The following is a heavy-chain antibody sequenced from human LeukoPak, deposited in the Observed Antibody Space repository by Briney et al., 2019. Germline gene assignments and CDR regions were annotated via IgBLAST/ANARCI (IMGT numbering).Heavy chain of an antibody. D-gene: IGHD2-2*01. CDR1: GFTFSSYS. CDR3: ARDRLKGGQLLAWFDP. J-gene: IGHJ5*02. CDR2: ISSSSSYI. Sequence: GGSLRLSCAASGFTFSSYSMNWVRQAPGKGLEWVSSISSSSSYIYYADSVKGRFTISRDNAKNSLYLQMNSLRAEDTAVYYCARDRLKGGQLLAWFDPWGQGTLVTVSS. V-gene: IGHV3-21*01.